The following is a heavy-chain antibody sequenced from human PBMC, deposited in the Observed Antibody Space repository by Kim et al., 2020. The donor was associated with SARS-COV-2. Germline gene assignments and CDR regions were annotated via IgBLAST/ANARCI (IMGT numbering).Heavy chain of an antibody. Sequence: GGSLRLSCAASGLTVSDSFMSWVRQAPGKGLEWVSVIYSGGTTHYAESVKGRFSISRDNSKNTLYLQMNSLRAEDTAIYYCTRDHDFYGSGTYGWFGPWGQGTLAIVSS. CDR1: GLTVSDSF. J-gene: IGHJ5*02. V-gene: IGHV3-53*01. CDR3: TRDHDFYGSGTYGWFGP. D-gene: IGHD3-10*01. CDR2: IYSGGTT.